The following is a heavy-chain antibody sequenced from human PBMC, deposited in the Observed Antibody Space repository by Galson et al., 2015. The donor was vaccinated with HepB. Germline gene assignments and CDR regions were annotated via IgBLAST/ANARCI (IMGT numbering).Heavy chain of an antibody. D-gene: IGHD3-3*01. CDR1: GGTFNNYA. V-gene: IGHV1-69*13. CDR3: ASVADFWSDYSFWFDP. J-gene: IGHJ5*02. Sequence: SVKVSCKASGGTFNNYAINWVRQAPGQGLEWLGGIIPIFGTVNYAQKFQGRITITADESTSTAYMKLSSLRSEDTAVYYCASVADFWSDYSFWFDPWGQGTLVTVSS. CDR2: IIPIFGTV.